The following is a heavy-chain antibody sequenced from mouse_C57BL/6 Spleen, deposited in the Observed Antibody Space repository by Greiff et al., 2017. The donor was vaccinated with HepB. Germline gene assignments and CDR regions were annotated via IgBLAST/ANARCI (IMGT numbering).Heavy chain of an antibody. J-gene: IGHJ3*01. Sequence: QVQLQQSGAELARPGASVKMSCKASGYTFTSYTMHWVKQRPGQGLEWIGYINPSSGYTKYNQKFKDKATLTADKSSSTAYMQLSSLTSEDSAVYYCARASNYEVAGFAYWGQGTLVTVSA. CDR2: INPSSGYT. D-gene: IGHD2-5*01. V-gene: IGHV1-4*01. CDR3: ARASNYEVAGFAY. CDR1: GYTFTSYT.